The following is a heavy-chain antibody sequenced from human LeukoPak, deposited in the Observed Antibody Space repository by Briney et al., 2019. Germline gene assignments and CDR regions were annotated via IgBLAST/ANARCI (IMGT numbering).Heavy chain of an antibody. V-gene: IGHV3-21*01. D-gene: IGHD1-26*01. CDR2: ISSGSSYI. J-gene: IGHJ3*02. CDR1: GFTFSDYS. Sequence: GGSLRLSCAASGFTFSDYSINWVRQAPGKGLEGVSFISSGSSYIYYADSAKGRFTISRDYAKNSLYLQMNSLRAEDTAVYYCARDLSRGKSHAFDIWGQGTMVTVSS. CDR3: ARDLSRGKSHAFDI.